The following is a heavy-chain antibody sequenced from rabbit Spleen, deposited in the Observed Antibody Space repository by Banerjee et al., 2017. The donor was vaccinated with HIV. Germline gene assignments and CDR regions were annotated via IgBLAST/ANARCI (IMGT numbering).Heavy chain of an antibody. D-gene: IGHD8-1*01. J-gene: IGHJ4*01. CDR1: GFSFSDRDV. CDR3: ARDGAGGSYFAL. CDR2: TVGGRSTFT. Sequence: QSLEESGGDLVKPGASLTLTCTASGFSFSDRDVMCWVRQAPGKGLEWIACTVGGRSTFTYYASWVNGRFTISKASSTTVTLQMTSLTAADTATYFCARDGAGGSYFALWGPGTLVTVS. V-gene: IGHV1S40*01.